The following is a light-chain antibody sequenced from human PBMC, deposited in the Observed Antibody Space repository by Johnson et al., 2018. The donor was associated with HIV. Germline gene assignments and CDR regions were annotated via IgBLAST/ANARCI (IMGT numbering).Light chain of an antibody. CDR3: GTWDSSLRTGF. CDR2: DNN. CDR1: SSNIGNNY. J-gene: IGLJ1*01. V-gene: IGLV1-51*01. Sequence: QSVLTQPPSVSAAPVQKVTISCSGSSSNIGNNYVSWYQQVPGAAPKLLIYDNNKRTSGIHDRFSGSKSGTSATLGITGLQTGDEADYYFGTWDSSLRTGFFGTGTKVTV.